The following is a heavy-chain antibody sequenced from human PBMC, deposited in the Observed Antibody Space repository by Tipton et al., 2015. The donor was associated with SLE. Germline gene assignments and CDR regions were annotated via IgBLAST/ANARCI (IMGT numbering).Heavy chain of an antibody. CDR3: ARVLGSRYCSNGVCSSPYYFYYYMDV. CDR1: GASINSDY. J-gene: IGHJ6*03. CDR2: ISDSGST. D-gene: IGHD2-8*01. Sequence: TLSLTCSVSGASINSDYWSWIRQPPGKGLEWIGYISDSGSTKYNPSLKSRVIISADASKNQFSLKLSSVTAADAALYYCARVLGSRYCSNGVCSSPYYFYYYMDVWGEGTSVTVSS. V-gene: IGHV4-59*01.